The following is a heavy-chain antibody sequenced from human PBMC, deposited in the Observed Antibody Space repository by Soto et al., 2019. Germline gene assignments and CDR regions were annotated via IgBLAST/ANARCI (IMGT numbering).Heavy chain of an antibody. CDR3: ARYTVTDNHPGGYFDY. CDR2: INHSGST. D-gene: IGHD4-17*01. CDR1: GGSFSGYY. V-gene: IGHV4-34*01. Sequence: PSETLSLTCAVYGGSFSGYYWSWIRQPPGKGLEWIGEINHSGSTNYNPSLKSRVTISVGTSKNQFSLKLSSVTAADTAVYYCARYTVTDNHPGGYFDYWGQGTLVTVSS. J-gene: IGHJ4*02.